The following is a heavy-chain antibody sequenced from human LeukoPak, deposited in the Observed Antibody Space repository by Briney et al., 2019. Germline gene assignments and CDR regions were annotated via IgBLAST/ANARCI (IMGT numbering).Heavy chain of an antibody. Sequence: SETLTLTCTVSSDFISSYYWSWIRQPPGKGLEWIGYIYHGSATYNPSLESRVTLSMDTSKNQYSLKMTSVTAADTAVYYCAREGGRQWLVSGALDSWGQGTLVTVSS. V-gene: IGHV4-59*01. J-gene: IGHJ5*01. CDR1: SDFISSYY. CDR3: AREGGRQWLVSGALDS. D-gene: IGHD6-19*01. CDR2: IYHGSA.